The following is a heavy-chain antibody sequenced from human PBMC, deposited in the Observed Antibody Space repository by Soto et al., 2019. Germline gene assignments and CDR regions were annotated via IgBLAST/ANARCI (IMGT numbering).Heavy chain of an antibody. CDR2: INVDGSTT. V-gene: IGHV3-74*01. CDR1: GFTFGSYW. J-gene: IGHJ6*03. CDR3: AREPSYYMDV. Sequence: GGSLRLSCAASGFTFGSYWMHWVRQAPGKGLLWVSQINVDGSTTNYADSVKGRFTISRDNAKNTLYLQMNSLRAEDTAVYYCAREPSYYMDVWGKGTTVTVSS.